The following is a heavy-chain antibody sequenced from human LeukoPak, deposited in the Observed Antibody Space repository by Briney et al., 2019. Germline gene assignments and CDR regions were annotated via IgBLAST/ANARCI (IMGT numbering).Heavy chain of an antibody. J-gene: IGHJ6*03. CDR1: GYSFTAYG. Sequence: ASVKVSCKASGYSFTAYGMGWLRQAPGQGREWMGWISGHTGTAIYAQNLQGRVTLTADTFTSTVYMEMRSLRSDDTAVYYCARGGSGDHQEQLGPPGYYHYMDVWGTGTTVTVSS. D-gene: IGHD3-10*01. CDR3: ARGGSGDHQEQLGPPGYYHYMDV. V-gene: IGHV1-18*01. CDR2: ISGHTGTA.